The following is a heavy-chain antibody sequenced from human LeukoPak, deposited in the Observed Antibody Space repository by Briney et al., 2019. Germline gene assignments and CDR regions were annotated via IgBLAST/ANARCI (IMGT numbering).Heavy chain of an antibody. CDR2: ISAYNGNT. D-gene: IGHD6-6*01. V-gene: IGHV1-18*01. Sequence: ASVKVSCKASGSTFTSFAFSWVRQAPGQGLEWMGWISAYNGNTNYAQKLQGRVTMTTDTSTSTAYMELRSLRSDDTAVYYCARAPYSSSSYFDYWGQGTLVTVSS. J-gene: IGHJ4*02. CDR1: GSTFTSFA. CDR3: ARAPYSSSSYFDY.